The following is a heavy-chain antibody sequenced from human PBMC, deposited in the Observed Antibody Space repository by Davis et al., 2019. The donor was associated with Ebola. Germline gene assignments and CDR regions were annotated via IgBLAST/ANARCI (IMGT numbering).Heavy chain of an antibody. V-gene: IGHV3-7*03. CDR1: GFTFSSYW. CDR2: IKQDGSEK. J-gene: IGHJ4*02. Sequence: EGSLRLSCAASGFTFSSYWMSWVRQAPGKGLEWVANIKQDGSEKYYVDSVKGRFTISRDNAKNSLYLQMNSLRAEDTAVYYCATTSGGYSYGPPGFDYWGQGTLVTVSS. D-gene: IGHD5-18*01. CDR3: ATTSGGYSYGPPGFDY.